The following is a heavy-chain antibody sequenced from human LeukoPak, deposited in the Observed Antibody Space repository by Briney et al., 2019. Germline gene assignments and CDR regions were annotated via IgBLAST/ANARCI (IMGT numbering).Heavy chain of an antibody. D-gene: IGHD3-3*01. J-gene: IGHJ4*02. CDR1: GGSFSGYF. CDR3: ARQTGAGLFILP. Sequence: SETLSLTCAVYGGSFSGYFWSWIRQPPGKGLEWIGEINHSGSTDYNPSLKSRVTISVDTSKNQFSLILTSVTAADTAVYYCARQTGAGLFILPGGQGTLVTVSS. CDR2: INHSGST. V-gene: IGHV4-34*01.